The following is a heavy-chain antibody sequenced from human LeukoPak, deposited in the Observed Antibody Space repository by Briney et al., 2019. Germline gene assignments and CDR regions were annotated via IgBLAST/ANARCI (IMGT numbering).Heavy chain of an antibody. Sequence: PSETLSLTCTVSGGSISSGGYYWSWIRQHPGKGLEWIGYIYYSGSTYYNPSLKSRVTISVDTSKNQFSLKLSSVTAADTAVYYCARVGGSGSYSAAGDYWGQGTLVTVSS. D-gene: IGHD3-10*01. J-gene: IGHJ4*02. CDR2: IYYSGST. CDR1: GGSISSGGYY. CDR3: ARVGGSGSYSAAGDY. V-gene: IGHV4-31*03.